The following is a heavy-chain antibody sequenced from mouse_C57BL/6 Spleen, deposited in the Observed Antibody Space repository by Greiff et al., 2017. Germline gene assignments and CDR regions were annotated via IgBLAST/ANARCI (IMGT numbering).Heavy chain of an antibody. D-gene: IGHD1-1*01. J-gene: IGHJ1*03. V-gene: IGHV1-15*01. CDR2: IDPETGGT. Sequence: QVQLQQSGAELVRPGASVTLSCKASGYTFTDYEMHWVKQTPVHGLEWIGAIDPETGGTAYNQKFKGKAILTADKSSSTAYMELRSLTSEDSAVYYCTKGTVGWYFDVWGTGTTVTVPS. CDR3: TKGTVGWYFDV. CDR1: GYTFTDYE.